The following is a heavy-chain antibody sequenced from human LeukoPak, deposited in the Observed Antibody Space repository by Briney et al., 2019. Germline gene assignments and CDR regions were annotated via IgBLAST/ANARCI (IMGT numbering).Heavy chain of an antibody. Sequence: SETLSLTCTLSGGSISTYHWNWIRQPPGKGRGWIGYMQSTGNSNYNPSLKSRVTMSVDTSRNQIVLNLSSVTAADTAVYFCARDKQHSYGRYFDHWGQGTLVTVYS. CDR3: ARDKQHSYGRYFDH. V-gene: IGHV4-59*01. D-gene: IGHD5-18*01. CDR2: MQSTGNS. J-gene: IGHJ4*02. CDR1: GGSISTYH.